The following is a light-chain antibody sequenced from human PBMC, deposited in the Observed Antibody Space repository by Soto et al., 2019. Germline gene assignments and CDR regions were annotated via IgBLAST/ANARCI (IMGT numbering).Light chain of an antibody. J-gene: IGKJ4*01. Sequence: DSQMTQYPSTLSASVGDRVTITCRASQSISSWLAWYQQKPGKAPKLLISKASTLQSVVPPRFSGSGSGTEFPLILSGLQPDDFATYYCQQYESYPMPFGGGTKVEIK. CDR3: QQYESYPMP. V-gene: IGKV1-5*03. CDR2: KAS. CDR1: QSISSW.